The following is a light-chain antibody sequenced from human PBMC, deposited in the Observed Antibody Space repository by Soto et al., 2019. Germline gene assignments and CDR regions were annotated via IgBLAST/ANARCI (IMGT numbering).Light chain of an antibody. CDR1: QSVSST. CDR3: YQYDSSPWT. J-gene: IGKJ1*01. Sequence: EIVMTQSPATLSVSPGERATLFCRASQSVSSTLAWYQQKPGQSPRLVIYDASSRATGIPDRFSGSGSGTDFTLTISRLEPEDFAVYFCYQYDSSPWTFGQGTKVDI. CDR2: DAS. V-gene: IGKV3-20*01.